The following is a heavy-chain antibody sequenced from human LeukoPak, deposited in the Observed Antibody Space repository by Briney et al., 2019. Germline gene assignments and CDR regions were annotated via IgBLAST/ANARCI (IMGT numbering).Heavy chain of an antibody. CDR2: IHPNRGDA. J-gene: IGHJ5*02. V-gene: IGHV1-2*02. D-gene: IGHD1-26*01. CDR1: GYTFSDHY. CDR3: ARETSESYET. Sequence: SVKVSCKAFGYTFSDHYIQWVRQAPGQGLEWMGWIHPNRGDANYGQKFQGRVTMTRDTSISTAYLELSSLTSDDTAVYYCARETSESYETWGQGTLVTVSS.